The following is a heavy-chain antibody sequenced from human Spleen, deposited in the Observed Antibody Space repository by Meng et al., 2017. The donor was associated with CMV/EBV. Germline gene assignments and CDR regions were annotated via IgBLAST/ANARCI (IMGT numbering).Heavy chain of an antibody. D-gene: IGHD5-12*01. CDR2: IKPNSGGT. CDR3: ARVDSGYQSSRRYYYYYGMDV. Sequence: ASVKVSCKASGYTFTGYYMHWVRQAPGQGLEWMGWIKPNSGGTNYAQKFQGRVTMTRDTSISTAYMELSRLRSDDTAVYYCARVDSGYQSSRRYYYYYGMDVWGQGTTVTVSS. V-gene: IGHV1-2*02. J-gene: IGHJ6*02. CDR1: GYTFTGYY.